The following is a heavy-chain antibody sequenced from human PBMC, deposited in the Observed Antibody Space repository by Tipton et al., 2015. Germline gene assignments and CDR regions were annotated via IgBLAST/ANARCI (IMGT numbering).Heavy chain of an antibody. D-gene: IGHD3-3*01. V-gene: IGHV3-23*01. CDR2: ISGSGGST. J-gene: IGHJ4*02. CDR3: ARDINKDFWSGCLDS. CDR1: GFTFGSYA. Sequence: SLSLSCAASGFTFGSYAMTWVRQAPGKGLEWVSSISGSGGSTYYADSVKGRFTISRDQSKSTVFLQLNSLRAGDTAEYYCARDINKDFWSGCLDSWGQGTLVTVSS.